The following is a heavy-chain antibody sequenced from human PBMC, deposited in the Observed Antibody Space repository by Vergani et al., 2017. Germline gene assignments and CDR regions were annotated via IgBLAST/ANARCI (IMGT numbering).Heavy chain of an antibody. J-gene: IGHJ3*02. Sequence: EVQMVESGGGLVKPGGSLRLSCEASGFSFPGYAMSWVRQAPGKGLEWVSSVSGSSATPYYADSVKGRFTISRDNAKNTLYLQMNSLRAEDTAVYYCAREVVAGSFYDAFDIWGQGTMVTVSS. CDR3: AREVVAGSFYDAFDI. V-gene: IGHV3-23*04. CDR2: VSGSSATP. D-gene: IGHD6-19*01. CDR1: GFSFPGYA.